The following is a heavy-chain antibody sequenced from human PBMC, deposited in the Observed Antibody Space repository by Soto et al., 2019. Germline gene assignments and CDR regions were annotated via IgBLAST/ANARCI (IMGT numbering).Heavy chain of an antibody. CDR1: GYSLTNFA. CDR2: INGGNGDT. V-gene: IGHV1-3*01. CDR3: ARGNLARRKHVDF. J-gene: IGHJ4*02. Sequence: QVQLVQSETEVKKPGDSVRVSCRASGYSLTNFAMHWVRRAPGHRLEWMGWINGGNGDTRFSHEFQGRVAITRDTSANTAYMELTSLRSEDTAVYYCARGNLARRKHVDFWGQGTLAIVSS.